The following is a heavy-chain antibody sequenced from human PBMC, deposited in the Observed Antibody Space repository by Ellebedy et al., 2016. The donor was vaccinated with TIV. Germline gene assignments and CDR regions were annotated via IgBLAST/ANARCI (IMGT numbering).Heavy chain of an antibody. Sequence: SVKVSXXASGYTFTGYYMHWVRQPPGKGLEWMGGIIPIFGTANYAQKFQGRVTITADESTSTAYMELSSLRAEDTAVYYCARSVPRYFDWPYLDYWGQGTLVTVSS. D-gene: IGHD3-9*01. CDR1: GYTFTGYY. V-gene: IGHV1-69*13. CDR3: ARSVPRYFDWPYLDY. CDR2: IIPIFGTA. J-gene: IGHJ4*02.